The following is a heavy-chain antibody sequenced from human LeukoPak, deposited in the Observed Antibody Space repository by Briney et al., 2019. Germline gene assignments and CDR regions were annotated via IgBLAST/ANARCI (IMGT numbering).Heavy chain of an antibody. J-gene: IGHJ4*02. CDR1: GFTFSTYG. D-gene: IGHD5-24*01. CDR3: ARDSIRDGYNSDYFDY. Sequence: GGSLRLSCAASGFTFSTYGMHWVRQAPGKGLEWVAVIWYDGSDKYYADSVKGRFTLSRDNSKNTPYLQMNSLRAEDTAVYYCARDSIRDGYNSDYFDYWGQGTLVTVSS. CDR2: IWYDGSDK. V-gene: IGHV3-33*01.